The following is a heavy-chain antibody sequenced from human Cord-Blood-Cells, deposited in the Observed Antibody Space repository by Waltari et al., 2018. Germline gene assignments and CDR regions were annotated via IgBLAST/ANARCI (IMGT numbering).Heavy chain of an antibody. D-gene: IGHD2-15*01. V-gene: IGHV1-69*09. J-gene: IGHJ5*02. CDR3: ARVPWWGGGNWFDP. Sequence: QVQLVQSGAEAKKPGASVTASCKASGGPFSRHAISWVRQAPGQGLEWLGRIIPILSIANNAQKFQGRVTITADKSTSTAYMELSSLRSEDTAVYYCARVPWWGGGNWFDPWGQGTLVTVSS. CDR1: GGPFSRHA. CDR2: IIPILSIA.